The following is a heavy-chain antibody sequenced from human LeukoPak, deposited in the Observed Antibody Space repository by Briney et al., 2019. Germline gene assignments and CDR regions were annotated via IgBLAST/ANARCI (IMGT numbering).Heavy chain of an antibody. V-gene: IGHV4-39*01. CDR1: GGSISTSPYY. D-gene: IGHD3-9*01. CDR2: IYYSGNT. CDR3: ARRRAYDILTGYPQYYFDY. J-gene: IGHJ4*02. Sequence: SETLSLTCSVSGGSISTSPYYWGWIRQPPRKGLEWIGDIYYSGNTYYNPSLKSRVTISVDTSKNQVSLKVTSVTAADTALYYCARRRAYDILTGYPQYYFDYWGQGALVTVSS.